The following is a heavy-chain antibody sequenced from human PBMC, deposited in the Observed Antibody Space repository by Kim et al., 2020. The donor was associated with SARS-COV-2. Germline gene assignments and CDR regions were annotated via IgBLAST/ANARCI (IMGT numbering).Heavy chain of an antibody. CDR3: ARDSCSGGSCYSDY. CDR1: GFTFSSYG. Sequence: GGSLRLSCAASGFTFSSYGMHWVRQAPGKGLEWVAVIWYDGSNKYYADSVKGRFTISRDNSKNTLYLQMNSLRAEDTAVYYCARDSCSGGSCYSDYWGQGTLVTVSS. J-gene: IGHJ4*02. D-gene: IGHD2-15*01. CDR2: IWYDGSNK. V-gene: IGHV3-33*01.